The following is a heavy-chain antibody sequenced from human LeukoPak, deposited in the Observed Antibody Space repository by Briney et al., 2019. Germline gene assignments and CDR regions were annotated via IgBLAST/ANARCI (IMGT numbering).Heavy chain of an antibody. D-gene: IGHD1-7*01. CDR1: GYTFSSYA. CDR3: ARLDNWNYRFDI. CDR2: INPSGGST. V-gene: IGHV1-46*01. J-gene: IGHJ3*02. Sequence: ASVKVSCKASGYTFSSYAMHWVRQAPGQGLEWMGIINPSGGSTSYAQKFQGRVTMTRDTSTSTVYMELSSLRSEDTAVYYCARLDNWNYRFDIWGQGTMVTVSS.